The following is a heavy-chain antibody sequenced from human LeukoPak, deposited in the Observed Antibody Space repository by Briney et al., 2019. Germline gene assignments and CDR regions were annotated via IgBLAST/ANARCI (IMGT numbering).Heavy chain of an antibody. Sequence: SETLSLTCTVSGGSISSYYWSWIRQPPGKGLEWIGYIYYSGSTDYNPSLKSRVTISVKTSKNQFSLKLSSVTAADTAVYYCAREIWGSGWFLTYDAFDIWGQGTMVTVSS. D-gene: IGHD6-19*01. CDR3: AREIWGSGWFLTYDAFDI. CDR1: GGSISSYY. CDR2: IYYSGST. J-gene: IGHJ3*02. V-gene: IGHV4-59*01.